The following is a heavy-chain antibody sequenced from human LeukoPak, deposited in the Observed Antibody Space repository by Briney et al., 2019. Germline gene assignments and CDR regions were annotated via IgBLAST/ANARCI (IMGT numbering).Heavy chain of an antibody. D-gene: IGHD3-9*01. Sequence: PSETLSLTCTVSGGSITSSSYYWGWIRQPPGKGLEWIGRIYTSGSTNYNPSLKSRVTISVDTSKNQFSLKLSSVTAADTAVYYCARGFPSGYDILTGASFDYWGQGTLVTVSS. CDR3: ARGFPSGYDILTGASFDY. CDR1: GGSITSSSYY. J-gene: IGHJ4*02. CDR2: IYTSGST. V-gene: IGHV4-61*02.